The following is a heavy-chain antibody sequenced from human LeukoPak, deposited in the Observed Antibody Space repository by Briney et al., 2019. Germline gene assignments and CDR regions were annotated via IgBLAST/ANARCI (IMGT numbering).Heavy chain of an antibody. CDR2: IRYDGSNK. CDR1: GFTFSSYG. V-gene: IGHV3-30*02. CDR3: AKDPYTIFGVVIQYYFDY. D-gene: IGHD3-3*01. J-gene: IGHJ4*02. Sequence: SGGSLRLSCAASGFTFSSYGMHWVRQAPGKGLEWVAFIRYDGSNKYYADSVKGRFTISRDNSKDTLYLQMNSLRAEDTAVYYCAKDPYTIFGVVIQYYFDYWGQGTLVSVSS.